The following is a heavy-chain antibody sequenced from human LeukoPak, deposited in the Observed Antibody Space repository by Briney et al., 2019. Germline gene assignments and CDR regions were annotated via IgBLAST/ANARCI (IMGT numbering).Heavy chain of an antibody. CDR3: ARHSGGTYYVSLDP. Sequence: SETLSLTCAVYGGSFSGYYWSWIRQPPGKGLEWIGEINHSGSTNQNPSLKSRVTISVDTSKNQYSLKLSSVTAADTAVYYCARHSGGTYYVSLDPWGQGTLVTVSS. CDR1: GGSFSGYY. D-gene: IGHD1-26*01. J-gene: IGHJ5*02. CDR2: INHSGST. V-gene: IGHV4-34*01.